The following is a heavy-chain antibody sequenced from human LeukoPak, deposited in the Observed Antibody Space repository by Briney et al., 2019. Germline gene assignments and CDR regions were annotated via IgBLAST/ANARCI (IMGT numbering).Heavy chain of an antibody. CDR1: GYTFTSYD. J-gene: IGHJ4*02. V-gene: IGHV1-8*01. Sequence: ASVKVSCKASGYTFTSYDIYWVRQATGQGVEWMGWMNPNSGNTGYAQKFQGRVTMTRNTSISTAYMELSSLRSEDTAVYYCARVLTGYSGYDTPSFGYWGQGTLVTVSS. CDR2: MNPNSGNT. CDR3: ARVLTGYSGYDTPSFGY. D-gene: IGHD5-12*01.